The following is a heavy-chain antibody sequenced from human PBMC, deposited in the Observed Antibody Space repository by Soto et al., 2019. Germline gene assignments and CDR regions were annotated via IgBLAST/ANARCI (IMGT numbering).Heavy chain of an antibody. CDR3: ARSGNWNYGMDV. D-gene: IGHD1-20*01. Sequence: SETLSLTCTVSGAYISSGDYYWNWIRHHPGKGLEWIGNIYSSGSTYYNPSLKSRVTMSVDTSKNQFSLKLSSVTAADTAVYYCARSGNWNYGMDVWGQGTTVT. CDR2: IYSSGST. V-gene: IGHV4-31*03. J-gene: IGHJ6*02. CDR1: GAYISSGDYY.